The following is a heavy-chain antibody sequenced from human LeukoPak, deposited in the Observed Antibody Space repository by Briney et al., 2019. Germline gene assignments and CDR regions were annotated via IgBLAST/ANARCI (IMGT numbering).Heavy chain of an antibody. Sequence: KASQTLSLTCTVSGGSISSGGYYWSWIRQHPGKGLEWIGYIYYSGSTNYNPSLKSRVTISVDTSKNQFSLRLNSVTAADTAVYYCARSRAFNSGAFDPWGQGSLVTVSS. J-gene: IGHJ5*02. D-gene: IGHD1-26*01. V-gene: IGHV4-31*03. CDR2: IYYSGST. CDR3: ARSRAFNSGAFDP. CDR1: GGSISSGGYY.